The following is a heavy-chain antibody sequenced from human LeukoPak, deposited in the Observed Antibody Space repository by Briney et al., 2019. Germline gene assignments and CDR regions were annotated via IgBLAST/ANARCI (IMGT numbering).Heavy chain of an antibody. D-gene: IGHD6-6*01. CDR2: ITSSGSST. CDR1: GFIFYSYA. Sequence: GGSLRLSCSASGFIFYSYAMHWVRQAPGRGLEYVAAITSSGSSTFHANSVKGRFTISRDNSKNTLYLQMGSLRSDDTAVYYCAREGSSSRWFDPWGQGTLVTVSS. CDR3: AREGSSSRWFDP. V-gene: IGHV3-64*01. J-gene: IGHJ5*02.